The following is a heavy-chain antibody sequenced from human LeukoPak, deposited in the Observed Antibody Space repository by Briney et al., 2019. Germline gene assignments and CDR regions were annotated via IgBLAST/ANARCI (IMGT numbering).Heavy chain of an antibody. CDR3: ARDTGWLLLRGVIDY. Sequence: SETLSLTCTVSGGSISSSSYYWGWIRQPPGKGLEWIGSIYYSGSTYYNPSLKSRVTISVVTSKNQFSLKLSSVTAADTAVYYCARDTGWLLLRGVIDYWGQGTLVTVSS. CDR2: IYYSGST. D-gene: IGHD3-22*01. V-gene: IGHV4-39*02. CDR1: GGSISSSSYY. J-gene: IGHJ4*02.